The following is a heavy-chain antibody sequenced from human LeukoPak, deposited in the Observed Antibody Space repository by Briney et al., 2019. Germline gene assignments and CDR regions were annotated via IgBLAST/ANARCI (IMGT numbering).Heavy chain of an antibody. CDR3: ARYYDFWSSYSSYYYMDV. Sequence: GGSLRLSCAASGFTFSSYWMSWVRQAPGKGLEWVANIKQDGSEKYYVDSVKGRFTISRDNAKNSLYLQMNSLRAEDTAVYYCARYYDFWSSYSSYYYMDVWGKGTTVTVSS. D-gene: IGHD3-3*01. V-gene: IGHV3-7*01. CDR1: GFTFSSYW. CDR2: IKQDGSEK. J-gene: IGHJ6*03.